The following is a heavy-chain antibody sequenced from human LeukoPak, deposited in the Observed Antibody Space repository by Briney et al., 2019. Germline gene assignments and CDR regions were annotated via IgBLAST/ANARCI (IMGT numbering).Heavy chain of an antibody. CDR1: GFTFSSYG. CDR2: LGLDGSNK. Sequence: PGGSLRLSCAASGFTFSSYGMHWVRQAPGKGLEWVAFLGLDGSNKYYADSVKGRFTISRDNSKNTLYLQMNSLRAEDTAVYYCAKDQPYYYDSSGSAPYFDYWGQGTLVTVSS. D-gene: IGHD3-22*01. V-gene: IGHV3-30*02. J-gene: IGHJ4*02. CDR3: AKDQPYYYDSSGSAPYFDY.